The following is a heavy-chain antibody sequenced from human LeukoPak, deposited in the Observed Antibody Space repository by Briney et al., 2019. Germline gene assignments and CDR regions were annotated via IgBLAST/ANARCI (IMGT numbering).Heavy chain of an antibody. V-gene: IGHV1-46*01. Sequence: ASVKVSCKASGYTFTRYYMHWVRQAPGQGLEWMGIISPSGASTSYAQKFQGRVTMTRDMSTSTVYMELSSLRSEDTAVYYCARIPGGWNQQYFDYWGQGTLVTVSS. D-gene: IGHD1-1*01. CDR2: ISPSGAST. J-gene: IGHJ4*02. CDR3: ARIPGGWNQQYFDY. CDR1: GYTFTRYY.